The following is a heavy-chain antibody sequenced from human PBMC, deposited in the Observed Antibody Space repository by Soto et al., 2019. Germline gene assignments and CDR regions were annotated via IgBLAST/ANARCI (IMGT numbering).Heavy chain of an antibody. Sequence: PWRSLRLSCTVSGFAFNNYGINWVRQAPGKGLEWVSSISKSDYTYYSDSVKGRFTISRDNAKNSVSLQMNTLRVEDTAVYYCAREDSIIIPAVSDFWGQGTLVTVSS. V-gene: IGHV3-21*01. CDR3: AREDSIIIPAVSDF. CDR2: ISKSDYT. J-gene: IGHJ4*02. D-gene: IGHD2-2*01. CDR1: GFAFNNYG.